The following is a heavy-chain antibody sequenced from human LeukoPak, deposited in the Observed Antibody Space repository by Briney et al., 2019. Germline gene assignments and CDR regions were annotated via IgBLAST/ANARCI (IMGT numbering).Heavy chain of an antibody. CDR2: IYYSGST. Sequence: PSETLSLTCTVSGGSTSSYYWSWIRQPPGKGLEWIGYIYYSGSTNYNPSLKSRVTISVDTSKNQFSLKLSSVTAADTAVYYCARGLNWFDPWGQGTLVTVSS. J-gene: IGHJ5*02. V-gene: IGHV4-59*01. CDR3: ARGLNWFDP. CDR1: GGSTSSYY. D-gene: IGHD2-21*01.